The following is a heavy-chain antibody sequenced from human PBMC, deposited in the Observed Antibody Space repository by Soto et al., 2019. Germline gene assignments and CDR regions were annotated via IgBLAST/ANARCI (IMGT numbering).Heavy chain of an antibody. D-gene: IGHD6-19*01. V-gene: IGHV6-1*01. CDR1: VDSVSSNSVA. J-gene: IGHJ4*02. Sequence: SQTLSLTFAISVDSVSSNSVAWNWIRPSPSRGLEWLGRIYYRSKWYNDYAVSVKSRININPDTSKNQFSLQLNSVTPEDTAVYYCARFGSGWWFDYWGQGTLVTVSS. CDR2: IYYRSKWYN. CDR3: ARFGSGWWFDY.